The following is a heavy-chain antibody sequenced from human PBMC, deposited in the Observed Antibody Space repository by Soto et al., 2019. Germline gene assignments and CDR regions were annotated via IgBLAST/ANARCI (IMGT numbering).Heavy chain of an antibody. V-gene: IGHV3-64D*06. CDR3: VKGGVVVVGYYYGMDV. D-gene: IGHD2-15*01. J-gene: IGHJ6*01. Sequence: PGGALLVSCSASVFTFSNYAMHWVRQAPGKGLEYVSAISSNGGSAYYADSVKGRFTISRDNSKNTLYLQMSSLRGEDTAVYYCVKGGVVVVGYYYGMDVWGQGTTVTVSS. CDR2: ISSNGGSA. CDR1: VFTFSNYA.